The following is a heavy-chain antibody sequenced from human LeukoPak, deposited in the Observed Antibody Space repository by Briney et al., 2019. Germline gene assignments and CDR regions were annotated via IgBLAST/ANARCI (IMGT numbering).Heavy chain of an antibody. J-gene: IGHJ4*02. D-gene: IGHD3-22*01. CDR1: GFTVSSNY. CDR3: ARDQYYYDSTGGLGY. CDR2: IYSGGST. V-gene: IGHV3-66*01. Sequence: GGSLRLSCAASGFTVSSNYMSWVRQAPGKGLEWVSVIYSGGSTYYADSVKDRFTISRDNSKNTLYLQMNSLRAEDTAVYYCARDQYYYDSTGGLGYWGQGTLVTVSS.